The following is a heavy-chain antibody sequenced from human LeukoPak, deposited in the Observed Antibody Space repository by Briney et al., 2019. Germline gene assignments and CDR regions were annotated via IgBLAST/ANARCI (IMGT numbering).Heavy chain of an antibody. D-gene: IGHD3-22*01. V-gene: IGHV5-51*01. CDR3: ARPTYYYDSSGLGDAFDI. J-gene: IGHJ3*02. CDR2: IYPGDSDT. CDR1: GYSFTSYW. Sequence: GESLKISCKGSGYSFTSYWIGWVRQMPGKGLEWMGIIYPGDSDTRYSPSFQGQVTISADKSISTAYLQWSSLKASDTAMYYCARPTYYYDSSGLGDAFDIWDQGTMVTVSS.